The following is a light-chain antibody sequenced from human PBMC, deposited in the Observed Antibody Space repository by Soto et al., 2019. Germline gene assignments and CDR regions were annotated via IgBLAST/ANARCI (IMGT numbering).Light chain of an antibody. J-gene: IGKJ1*01. CDR2: GAS. V-gene: IGKV3-11*01. CDR3: QQRLNWPPG. CDR1: ESVTGSD. Sequence: EILLTQSPGTLSLSPGDRATLSYRASESVTGSDVAWYQQKPGQAPRLLIYGASNRASGVPARFSGSGSGTDFTLTISDLEPADFGLYYCQQRLNWPPGFGQGTKVDIK.